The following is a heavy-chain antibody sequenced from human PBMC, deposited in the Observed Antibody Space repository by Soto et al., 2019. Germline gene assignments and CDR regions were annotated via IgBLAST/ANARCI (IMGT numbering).Heavy chain of an antibody. D-gene: IGHD6-6*01. CDR1: GGSVSSGSYY. CDR2: IYYSGST. J-gene: IGHJ4*02. Sequence: AETLSLTCTFSGGSVSSGSYYWSWIRQPPGKGLEWIGYIYYSGSTNYNPSLKSRVTISVDTSKNQFSLKLSSVTAADTAVYYCAREYSSSSSFDYWGQGTLVTVSS. V-gene: IGHV4-61*01. CDR3: AREYSSSSSFDY.